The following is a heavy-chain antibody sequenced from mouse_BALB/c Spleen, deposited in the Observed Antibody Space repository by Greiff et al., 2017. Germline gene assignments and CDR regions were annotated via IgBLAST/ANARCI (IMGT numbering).Heavy chain of an antibody. V-gene: IGHV1-80*01. J-gene: IGHJ2*01. CDR2: IYPGDGDT. CDR1: GYAFSSYW. CDR3: ARDRDGDD. D-gene: IGHD3-2*01. Sequence: QVQLQQSGAELVRPGSSVKISCKASGYAFSSYWMNWVKQRPGQGLEWIGQIYPGDGDTNYNGKFKGKATLSAYKSSSTAYMQLSSLTSEDSAVYFCARDRDGDDWGQGTTLTVSS.